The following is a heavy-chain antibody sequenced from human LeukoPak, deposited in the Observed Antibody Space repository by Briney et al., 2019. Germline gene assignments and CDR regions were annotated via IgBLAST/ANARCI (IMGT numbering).Heavy chain of an antibody. Sequence: SQTLSLTCTVSGGSISSGGYYWSWIRQHPGKGLEWIGYIYYSGSTYYNPSLKSRVTISVDTSKNQFSLKLSSVTAADTAVYYCARGEDCTNGVCYTSRFDPWGQGTLVTVSS. CDR1: GGSISSGGYY. CDR3: ARGEDCTNGVCYTSRFDP. J-gene: IGHJ5*02. D-gene: IGHD2-8*01. CDR2: IYYSGST. V-gene: IGHV4-31*03.